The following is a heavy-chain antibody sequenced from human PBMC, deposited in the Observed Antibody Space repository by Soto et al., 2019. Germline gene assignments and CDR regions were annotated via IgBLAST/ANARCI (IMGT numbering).Heavy chain of an antibody. CDR2: MNPNSGNT. D-gene: IGHD6-19*01. Sequence: QVQLVQSGAEVKKPGASVKVSCKASGYTFTSYDINWVRQATGQGLEWMGWMNPNSGNTGYAQKVQGSVSMTRNTSISTGDMELSSLRSEDTAVYYCARGSSGWLNWFDRWGQGTLVTVSS. CDR1: GYTFTSYD. CDR3: ARGSSGWLNWFDR. J-gene: IGHJ5*02. V-gene: IGHV1-8*01.